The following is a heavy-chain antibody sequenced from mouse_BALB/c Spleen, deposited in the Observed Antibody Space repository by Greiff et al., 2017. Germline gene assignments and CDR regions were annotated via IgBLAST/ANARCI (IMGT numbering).Heavy chain of an antibody. D-gene: IGHD2-3*01. CDR2: INPDSSTI. V-gene: IGHV4-1*02. CDR3: ARRRDGYYWFAY. J-gene: IGHJ3*01. Sequence: AASGFDFSRYWMSWVRQAPGKGLEWIGEINPDSSTINYTPSLKDKFIISRDNAKNTLYLQMSKVRSEDTALYYCARRRDGYYWFAYWGQGTLVTVSA. CDR1: GFDFSRYW.